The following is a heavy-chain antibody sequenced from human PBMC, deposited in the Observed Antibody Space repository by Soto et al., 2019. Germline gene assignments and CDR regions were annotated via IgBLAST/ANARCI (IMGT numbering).Heavy chain of an antibody. Sequence: LQESGPGLVKPSETLSLTCAVSSASIITEQRWTWVRQPPGKGREWIGEIHHSGSTNNNPSLRRRVNISVDKSKNQFSLNLNSVTAADTALYDCARSFGWYAIDHWGQGTLVIVSS. CDR2: IHHSGST. CDR3: ARSFGWYAIDH. V-gene: IGHV4-4*02. J-gene: IGHJ4*02. CDR1: SASIITEQR. D-gene: IGHD6-19*01.